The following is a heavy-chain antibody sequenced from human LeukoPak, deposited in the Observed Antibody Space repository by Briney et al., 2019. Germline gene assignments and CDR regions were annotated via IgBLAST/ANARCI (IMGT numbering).Heavy chain of an antibody. CDR3: ARGRGAVAGSSFDP. CDR1: GYTFTSYD. J-gene: IGHJ5*02. V-gene: IGHV1-8*01. Sequence: ASVKVSCKASGYTFTSYDINWVRQATGQGLEWMGWMNPNSGNTGYAQKFQGGVTMTRNTSISTAYMELSSLRSEDTAVYYCARGRGAVAGSSFDPWGQGTLVTVSS. D-gene: IGHD6-19*01. CDR2: MNPNSGNT.